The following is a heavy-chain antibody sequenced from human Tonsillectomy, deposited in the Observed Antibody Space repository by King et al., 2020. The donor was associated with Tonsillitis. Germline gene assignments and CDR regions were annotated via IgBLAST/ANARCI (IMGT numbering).Heavy chain of an antibody. V-gene: IGHV3-9*01. Sequence: VQLVESGGGLVQPGRSLRLSCAASGFTFNDYGMHWVRQAPGKGPEWVSGISWNSGSVVYADSVKGRFTMSRDNAKNSLSLQMNSLRPEDTAFYYCAKDHYREAGPSAHFDYWGQGTLVTVSS. J-gene: IGHJ4*02. CDR2: ISWNSGSV. D-gene: IGHD5-24*01. CDR1: GFTFNDYG. CDR3: AKDHYREAGPSAHFDY.